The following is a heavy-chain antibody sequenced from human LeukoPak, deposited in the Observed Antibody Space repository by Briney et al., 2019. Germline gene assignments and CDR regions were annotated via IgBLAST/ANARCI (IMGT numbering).Heavy chain of an antibody. Sequence: KPAESLSLACTVSGGFISSYYGSWVRQPAGKGREWIGRSYMNGSTSMSTNYNASLKSRVTMPLDTCKNKLSVSLSSATAAATALHYCARRGHASGWYGWGQGTLVTVSS. CDR3: ARRGHASGWYG. CDR2: SYMNGSTSMST. J-gene: IGHJ4*02. CDR1: GGFISSYY. D-gene: IGHD6-19*01. V-gene: IGHV4-4*07.